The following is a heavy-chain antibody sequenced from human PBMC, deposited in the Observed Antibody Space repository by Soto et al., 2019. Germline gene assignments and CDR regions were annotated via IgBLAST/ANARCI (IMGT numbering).Heavy chain of an antibody. V-gene: IGHV4-39*01. CDR3: ARHGPYYYDSSGQIDY. CDR2: IYYSGST. J-gene: IGHJ4*02. CDR1: GGSISSSSYY. Sequence: QLQLQESGPGLVKPSETLSLTCTVSGGSISSSSYYWGWIRQPPGKGLEWIGSIYYSGSTYYNPSLKSRVTISVDTSKNQFSLKLSSVTAADTAVYYCARHGPYYYDSSGQIDYWGQGTLVTVSS. D-gene: IGHD3-22*01.